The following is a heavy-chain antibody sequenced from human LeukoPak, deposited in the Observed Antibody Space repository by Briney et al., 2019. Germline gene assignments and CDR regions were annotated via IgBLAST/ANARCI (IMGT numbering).Heavy chain of an antibody. CDR1: GGSFSGYY. CDR2: INHSGST. D-gene: IGHD2-2*01. V-gene: IGHV4-34*01. CDR3: ARTVFLRYCSSTSCYRDKKSYWYFDL. J-gene: IGHJ2*01. Sequence: SETLSLTCAVYGGSFSGYYWSWIRQPPGKGLEWIGEINHSGSTNYNPSLKSRVTVSVDTSKNQFSLKLSSVTAADTAVYYCARTVFLRYCSSTSCYRDKKSYWYFDLWGRGTLVTVSS.